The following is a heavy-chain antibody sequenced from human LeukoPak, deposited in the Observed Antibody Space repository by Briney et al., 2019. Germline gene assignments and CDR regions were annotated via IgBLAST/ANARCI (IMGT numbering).Heavy chain of an antibody. D-gene: IGHD5-12*01. V-gene: IGHV4-4*07. J-gene: IGHJ5*02. CDR2: IYTSGST. CDR1: GGSISSYY. CDR3: ARQGGYSGYDPNRWFDP. Sequence: PSETLSLTCTVSGGSISSYYWSWIRQPAGKGLEWIGRIYTSGSTNYNPSLKSRVTISVDTSKNQFSLKLSSVTAADTAVYYCARQGGYSGYDPNRWFDPWGQGTLVTVSS.